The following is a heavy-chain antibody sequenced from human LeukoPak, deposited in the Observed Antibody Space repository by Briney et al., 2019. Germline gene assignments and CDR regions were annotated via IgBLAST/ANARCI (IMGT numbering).Heavy chain of an antibody. D-gene: IGHD1-26*01. CDR2: IKQDGSEK. V-gene: IGHV3-7*01. CDR1: GFTFSSYW. Sequence: GGSLRLSCAASGFTFSSYWMSWVRQAPGKGLEWVANIKQDGSEKYYVDSVKGRFTISRDNAKNSLYLQMNSLRAEDTAVYYCARGIVGATTHYFDYWGQGTLVTVSS. J-gene: IGHJ4*02. CDR3: ARGIVGATTHYFDY.